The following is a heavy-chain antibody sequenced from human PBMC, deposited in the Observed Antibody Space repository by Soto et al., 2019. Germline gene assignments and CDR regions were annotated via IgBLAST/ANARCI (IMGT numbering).Heavy chain of an antibody. V-gene: IGHV3-73*01. Sequence: EVQLVESGGGLVQPGGSLKLSCAASGFTFSGPAMHWVRQASGTGLEWVGRIRSKANSYATEYAASVKGRFTISRDDSKNTVYLQTNSLKTEDTAVYYCTRRAYSSGWYFDYWGQGTLVTVSS. J-gene: IGHJ4*02. CDR2: IRSKANSYAT. D-gene: IGHD6-19*01. CDR1: GFTFSGPA. CDR3: TRRAYSSGWYFDY.